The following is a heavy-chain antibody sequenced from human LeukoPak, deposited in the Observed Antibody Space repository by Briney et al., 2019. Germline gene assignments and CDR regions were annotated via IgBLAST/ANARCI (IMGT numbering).Heavy chain of an antibody. CDR1: GFTFSSYA. CDR3: ARDGGRRGYSGYDSGDAFDI. CDR2: ISYDGSNK. Sequence: PGGSLRLSCAASGFTFSSYAMSWVRQAPGKGLEWVAVISYDGSNKYYADSVKGRFTISRDNSKNTLYLQMNSLRAEDTAVYYCARDGGRRGYSGYDSGDAFDIWGQGTMVTVSS. D-gene: IGHD5-12*01. J-gene: IGHJ3*02. V-gene: IGHV3-30-3*01.